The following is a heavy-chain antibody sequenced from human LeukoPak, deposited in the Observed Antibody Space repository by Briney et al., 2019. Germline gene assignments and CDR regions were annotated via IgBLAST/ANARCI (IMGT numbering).Heavy chain of an antibody. CDR2: ISWNSGSI. V-gene: IGHV3-9*01. CDR1: GFTFDDYA. CDR3: AKDVWGSGWSSTDY. D-gene: IGHD6-19*01. J-gene: IGHJ4*02. Sequence: PGGSLRLSCAASGFTFDDYAMHWVRQAPGKGLEWVSGISWNSGSIGYADSVKGRFTISRDNAKNSLYLQMNSLRAEDTALYYCAKDVWGSGWSSTDYWGQGTLVTVSS.